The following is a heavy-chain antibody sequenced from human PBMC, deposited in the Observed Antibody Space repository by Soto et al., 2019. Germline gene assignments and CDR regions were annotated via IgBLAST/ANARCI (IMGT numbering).Heavy chain of an antibody. V-gene: IGHV3-21*01. CDR2: ISSSSSYI. CDR1: GFTFSSYS. Sequence: GGSLRLSCAASGFTFSSYSMNWVRQAPGKGLEWVSSISSSSSYIYYADSVKGRFTISRDNAKNSLYLQMNSLRAEDTAVYYCARDSCSGGSCSATYYYYYGMDVWGQGTTVTVSS. D-gene: IGHD2-15*01. J-gene: IGHJ6*02. CDR3: ARDSCSGGSCSATYYYYYGMDV.